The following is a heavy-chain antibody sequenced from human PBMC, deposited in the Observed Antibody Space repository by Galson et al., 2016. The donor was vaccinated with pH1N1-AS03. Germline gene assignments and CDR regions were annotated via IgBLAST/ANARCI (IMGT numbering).Heavy chain of an antibody. D-gene: IGHD2-21*02. CDR3: ARYLLLPDAYGMDV. CDR2: ISAYNGNT. V-gene: IGHV1-18*01. CDR1: GYTFSSYG. J-gene: IGHJ6*02. Sequence: SVKVSCKASGYTFSSYGISWVRQAPGQGLEWVGWISAYNGNTHYAQNLQGRVTMTTDTSTSTAYMELRSLRSDDTAIYYCARYLLLPDAYGMDVWGQGTTVTVSS.